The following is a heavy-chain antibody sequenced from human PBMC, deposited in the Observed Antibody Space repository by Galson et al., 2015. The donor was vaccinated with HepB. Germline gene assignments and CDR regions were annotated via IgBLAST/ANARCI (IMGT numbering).Heavy chain of an antibody. CDR3: ARGPGIAVAGADY. V-gene: IGHV1-2*04. D-gene: IGHD6-19*01. CDR2: INPNSGGT. Sequence: SVKVSCKASGSTFTGYYMHWVRQAPGQGLEWMGWINPNSGGTNYAQKFQGWVTMTRDTSISTVYMELSRLRSDDTAVYYCARGPGIAVAGADYWGQGTLVTVSS. CDR1: GSTFTGYY. J-gene: IGHJ4*02.